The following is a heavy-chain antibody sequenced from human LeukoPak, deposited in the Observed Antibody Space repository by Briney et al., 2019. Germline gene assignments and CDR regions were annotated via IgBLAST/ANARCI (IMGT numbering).Heavy chain of an antibody. CDR3: AREGGLQLGAFDI. CDR2: IYYSGST. J-gene: IGHJ3*02. Sequence: PSETLSLTCTVSGGSISSYYWSWIRQPPGKGLKWIGHIYYSGSTNYNPSLKSRVTISVDTSKNQFSLKLSSVTAADTAVYYCAREGGLQLGAFDIWGQGTMVTVSS. CDR1: GGSISSYY. V-gene: IGHV4-59*01. D-gene: IGHD5-24*01.